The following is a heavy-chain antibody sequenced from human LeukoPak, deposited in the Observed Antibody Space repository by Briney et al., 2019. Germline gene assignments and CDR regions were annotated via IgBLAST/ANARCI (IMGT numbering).Heavy chain of an antibody. CDR3: ARDVWVDY. V-gene: IGHV3-48*04. Sequence: PGGSLRLSCAASGFSFSTYSMNWVRQAPGKGLEWVSYIRSSGSTIYYADSVKGRFTISRDNAKNSLYLQMNSLRAEDTAVYYCARDVWVDYWGQGTLVTVSS. J-gene: IGHJ4*02. CDR2: IRSSGSTI. CDR1: GFSFSTYS. D-gene: IGHD2-8*01.